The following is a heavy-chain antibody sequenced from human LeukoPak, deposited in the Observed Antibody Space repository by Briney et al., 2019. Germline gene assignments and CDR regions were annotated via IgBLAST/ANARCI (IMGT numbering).Heavy chain of an antibody. Sequence: PSETLSLTCTVSGGSISSGAYCWSWLRQRPGQGLEWIGYMYYDGSTYSNPSLKSRLTISVDTSKNQFSLKLSSVTAADTAVYYCARGPYYDFWSGYPYMDVWGKGTTVTVSS. CDR1: GGSISSGAYC. CDR3: ARGPYYDFWSGYPYMDV. J-gene: IGHJ6*03. V-gene: IGHV4-31*03. D-gene: IGHD3-3*01. CDR2: MYYDGST.